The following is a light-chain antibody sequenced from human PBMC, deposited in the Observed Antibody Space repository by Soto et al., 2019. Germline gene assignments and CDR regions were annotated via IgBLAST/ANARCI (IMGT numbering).Light chain of an antibody. V-gene: IGLV2-23*01. Sequence: QSVLTQPASVSGSPGQSITISCTGTSSDVWSYNLVSWYQQHPGKAPKLMIYEGSKRPSGVSNRFSGSKSGNTASLTISGLQAEDEADYYCCSYAGSSSYVFGTGTRSPS. CDR2: EGS. J-gene: IGLJ1*01. CDR1: SSDVWSYNL. CDR3: CSYAGSSSYV.